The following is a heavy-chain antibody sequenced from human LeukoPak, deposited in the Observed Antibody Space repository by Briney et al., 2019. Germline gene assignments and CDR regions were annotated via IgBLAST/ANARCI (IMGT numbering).Heavy chain of an antibody. Sequence: SETLSLTCTVSGGSISSYYWSWIRQPPGKGLEWIGYIYYSGSTNYNPSLKSRVTISVDTSKNQFSLKLSSVTAAGTAVYYCARLGGSGWYDEYGMDVWGQGTTVTVSS. V-gene: IGHV4-59*08. CDR2: IYYSGST. CDR3: ARLGGSGWYDEYGMDV. CDR1: GGSISSYY. J-gene: IGHJ6*02. D-gene: IGHD6-19*01.